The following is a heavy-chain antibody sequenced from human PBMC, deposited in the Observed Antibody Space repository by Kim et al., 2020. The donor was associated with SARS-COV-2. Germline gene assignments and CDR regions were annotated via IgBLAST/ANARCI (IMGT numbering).Heavy chain of an antibody. Sequence: SVKVSCKASGGTFSSYAISRVRQAPGQGLEWMGGIIPIFGTANYAQKFQGRVTITADESTSTAYMELSSLRSEDTAVYYCARSQTTKHYDSSGYYPTYYYYGMDVWGQGTTVTVSS. D-gene: IGHD3-22*01. J-gene: IGHJ6*02. CDR3: ARSQTTKHYDSSGYYPTYYYYGMDV. CDR2: IIPIFGTA. CDR1: GGTFSSYA. V-gene: IGHV1-69*13.